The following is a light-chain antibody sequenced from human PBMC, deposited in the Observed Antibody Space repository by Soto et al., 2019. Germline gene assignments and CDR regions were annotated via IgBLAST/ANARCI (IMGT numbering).Light chain of an antibody. CDR1: QSIGDS. J-gene: IGKJ1*01. CDR2: DVS. CDR3: QQYNGYSRT. Sequence: GDRVTITCRASQSIGDSLAWYQQKPGKAPYLLISDVSSLERGVPSRFSGSGSGTEFTLTISSMKTDDFATFDCQQYNGYSRTFGQGTKVDIK. V-gene: IGKV1-5*01.